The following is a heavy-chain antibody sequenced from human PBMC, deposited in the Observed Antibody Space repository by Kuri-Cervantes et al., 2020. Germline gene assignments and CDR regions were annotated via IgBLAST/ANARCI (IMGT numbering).Heavy chain of an antibody. V-gene: IGHV3-30*18. CDR3: AKKSVDGFDY. CDR1: GFTFSSYG. Sequence: GGSLRLSCAASGFTFSSYGMHWVRQAPGKVLEWVAVISYDGSNKYYADSVKGRFTISSENSKNTLYLQMNSLIAEDTAVYCCAKKSVDGFDYWGQGTLFNVSS. D-gene: IGHD6-19*01. CDR2: ISYDGSNK. J-gene: IGHJ5*01.